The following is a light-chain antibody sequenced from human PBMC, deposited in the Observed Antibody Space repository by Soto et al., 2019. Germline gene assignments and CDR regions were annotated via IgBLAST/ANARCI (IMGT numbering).Light chain of an antibody. CDR2: DVS. J-gene: IGLJ1*01. CDR3: RSFTSSSTYV. V-gene: IGLV2-14*01. CDR1: SSDVGRCNY. Sequence: QSVLTQPASVSGSPGQSITISCTGTSSDVGRCNYVSWYQQHPGKAPKLTIYDVSNRPSGVSSRFSGSKSGNTASLTISGLQAEDEADYYCRSFTSSSTYVFGTGTKVTVL.